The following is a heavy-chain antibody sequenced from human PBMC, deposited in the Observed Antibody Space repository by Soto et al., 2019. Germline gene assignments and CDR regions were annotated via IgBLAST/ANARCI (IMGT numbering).Heavy chain of an antibody. D-gene: IGHD3-3*01. J-gene: IGHJ6*02. CDR2: IYHSGST. CDR3: ARFPPPHDFWSGRYYYYYYGMDV. Sequence: SETLSLTCAVSGGSISSSNWWSWVRQPPGKGLEWIGEIYHSGSTNYNPSLKSRVTISVDTSKNQFSLKLSSVTAADTAVYYCARFPPPHDFWSGRYYYYYYGMDVWGQGTTVTVSS. CDR1: GGSISSSNW. V-gene: IGHV4-4*02.